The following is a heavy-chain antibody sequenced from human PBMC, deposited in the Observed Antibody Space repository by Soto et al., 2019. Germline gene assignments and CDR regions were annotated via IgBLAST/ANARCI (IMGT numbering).Heavy chain of an antibody. CDR2: INAGNGNT. Sequence: QVPLVQSGAEVKKPGASVKVSCKASGYTFTSYAMHWVRQAPGQRLEWMGWINAGNGNTKYSQKFQGRVTITRDTSASTAYMELSSLRSEDTAVYYCARDSSSSPKGARWFDPWGQGTLVTVSS. V-gene: IGHV1-3*01. CDR1: GYTFTSYA. D-gene: IGHD6-13*01. CDR3: ARDSSSSPKGARWFDP. J-gene: IGHJ5*02.